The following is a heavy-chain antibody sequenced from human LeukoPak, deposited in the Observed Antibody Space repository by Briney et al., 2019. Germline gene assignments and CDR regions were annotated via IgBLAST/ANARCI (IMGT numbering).Heavy chain of an antibody. CDR1: GYTLTELS. CDR2: FDPEDGET. CDR3: ATQGTGYSSSWPPAEYFQH. D-gene: IGHD6-13*01. V-gene: IGHV1-24*01. Sequence: GASVKVSCKVSGYTLTELSMHWVRQAPGKGLEWMGGFDPEDGETIYAQKFQGRVTMTEDTSTDTAHMELSSLRSEDTAVYYCATQGTGYSSSWPPAEYFQHWGQGTLVTVSS. J-gene: IGHJ1*01.